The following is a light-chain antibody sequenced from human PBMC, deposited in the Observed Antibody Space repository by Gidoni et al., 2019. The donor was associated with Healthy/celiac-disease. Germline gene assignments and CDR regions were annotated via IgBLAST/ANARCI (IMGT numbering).Light chain of an antibody. J-gene: IGKJ5*01. CDR2: AAS. CDR1: QSISSY. V-gene: IGKV1-39*01. CDR3: QQSYSTPPIT. Sequence: DIQMTQPPSSLSASVGERVTITCRASQSISSYLNWYQQKQGNAPKILIYAASSLESGVPSRFSGSGAGTDFTLTISSLQPEDFATYDCQQSYSTPPITFGQGTRLEIK.